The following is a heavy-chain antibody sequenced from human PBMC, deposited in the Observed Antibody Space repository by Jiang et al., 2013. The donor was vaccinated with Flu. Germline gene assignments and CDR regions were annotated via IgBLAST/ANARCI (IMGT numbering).Heavy chain of an antibody. CDR1: GFTFSSYA. CDR2: ISYDGSNK. Sequence: VQLLESGGGVVQPGRSLRLSCAASGFTFSSYAMHWVRQAPGKGLEWVAVISYDGSNKYYADSVKGRFTISRDNSKNTLYLQMNSLRAEDTAVYYCASTGATNAFDIWGQGTMVTVSS. CDR3: ASTGATNAFDI. J-gene: IGHJ3*02. V-gene: IGHV3-30-3*01. D-gene: IGHD1-26*01.